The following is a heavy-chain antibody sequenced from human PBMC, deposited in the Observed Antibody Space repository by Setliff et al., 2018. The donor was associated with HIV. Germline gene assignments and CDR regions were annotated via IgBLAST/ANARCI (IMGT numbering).Heavy chain of an antibody. J-gene: IGHJ4*02. V-gene: IGHV4-34*01. Sequence: SETLSLTCAVYGGSFSDNYWSWIRQAPGKGLEWIGENNHRGVSNFNPSLRSRVTIPVDTPRKQFSLILRSVTAADTAVYYCASQTIAATGTNFDYWGQGTLVTVS. CDR2: NNHRGVS. D-gene: IGHD6-13*01. CDR1: GGSFSDNY. CDR3: ASQTIAATGTNFDY.